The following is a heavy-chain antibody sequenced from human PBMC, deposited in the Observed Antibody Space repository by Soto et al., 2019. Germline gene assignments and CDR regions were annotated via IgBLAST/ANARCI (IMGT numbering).Heavy chain of an antibody. CDR1: GYTFTGYY. D-gene: IGHD6-19*01. CDR2: INPNSGGT. V-gene: IGHV1-2*02. CDR3: ARAGGMGRKSSGWYWWFDP. J-gene: IGHJ5*02. Sequence: QVQLVQSGAEVKKPGASVKVSCKASGYTFTGYYMHWVRQAPGQGLEWMGWINPNSGGTNYAQKLQGRVTMTRDTSSSTAYMELSRLRSDDTAVYYCARAGGMGRKSSGWYWWFDPWGQGTLVTVSS.